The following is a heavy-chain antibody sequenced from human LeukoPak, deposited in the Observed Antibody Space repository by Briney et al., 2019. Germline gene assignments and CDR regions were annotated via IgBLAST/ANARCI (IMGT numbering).Heavy chain of an antibody. D-gene: IGHD7-27*01. CDR3: ARLDWGSGDSGSLDS. CDR2: IYYSGST. CDR1: GGSISSNSYY. J-gene: IGHJ4*02. Sequence: SETLSLTCTVSGGSISSNSYYWGWIRQPPGKGLELIGSIYYSGSTYYNPSLRSRITISVDTSKNQFSLMLRSVTAADTAVYYCARLDWGSGDSGSLDSWGQGTLVTVSS. V-gene: IGHV4-39*01.